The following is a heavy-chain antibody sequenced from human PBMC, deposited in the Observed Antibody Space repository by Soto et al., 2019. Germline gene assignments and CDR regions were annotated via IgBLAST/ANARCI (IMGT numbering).Heavy chain of an antibody. V-gene: IGHV1-18*01. CDR1: GYTFTSYG. D-gene: IGHD6-6*01. CDR3: ARGGPDEYSSSYGMAV. J-gene: IGHJ6*02. CDR2: ISAYNGNT. Sequence: ASVKVSCKASGYTFTSYGISWVRQAPGQGLEWMGWISAYNGNTNYAQKLQGRVTMNTDTSTSTAYIELRSLRSDDTAVYYCARGGPDEYSSSYGMAVWGQGTTVTVSS.